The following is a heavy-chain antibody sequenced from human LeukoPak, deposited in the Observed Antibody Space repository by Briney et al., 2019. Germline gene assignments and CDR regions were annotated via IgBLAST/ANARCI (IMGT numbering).Heavy chain of an antibody. J-gene: IGHJ4*02. V-gene: IGHV1-69*13. CDR1: GGSFSSYP. Sequence: GASVKVSCKASGGSFSSYPISWVRQAPGQGLQWMGGVTPVFGTPNYAQEFQGRVTLTADDSTNTAYMELNSLRSEDTAVYYCARVFRGSTVTTLDYWGQGTLVTVSS. CDR2: VTPVFGTP. D-gene: IGHD4-17*01. CDR3: ARVFRGSTVTTLDY.